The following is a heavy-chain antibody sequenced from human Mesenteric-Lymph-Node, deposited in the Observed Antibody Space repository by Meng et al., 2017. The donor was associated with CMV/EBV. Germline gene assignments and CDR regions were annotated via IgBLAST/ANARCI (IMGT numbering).Heavy chain of an antibody. D-gene: IGHD3-16*01. J-gene: IGHJ4*02. V-gene: IGHV4-34*01. CDR3: ARRSWVTTFGGDYFDY. CDR1: GGSFSGYY. Sequence: GSLRLSCAVYGGSFSGYYWSWIRQPPGKGLEWIGEINHSGSTNYNPSLKSRVTISVDTSKNQFSLKLSSVTAADTAVYYCARRSWVTTFGGDYFDYWGQGTLVTVSS. CDR2: INHSGST.